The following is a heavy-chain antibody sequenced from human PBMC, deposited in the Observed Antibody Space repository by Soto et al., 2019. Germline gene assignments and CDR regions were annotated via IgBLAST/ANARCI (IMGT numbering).Heavy chain of an antibody. D-gene: IGHD4-17*01. CDR3: AREPHYGDSFRYGMDV. V-gene: IGHV3-21*05. J-gene: IGHJ6*02. CDR1: GFTFSSYA. Sequence: PGGSLRLSCAASGFTFSSYAMSWVRQAPGEGLEWVSYIMPGSSHIFYADSVKGRFTISRDNAKNSLYLQMNSLRAEDTAVYYCAREPHYGDSFRYGMDVWGQGTTVTVSS. CDR2: IMPGSSHI.